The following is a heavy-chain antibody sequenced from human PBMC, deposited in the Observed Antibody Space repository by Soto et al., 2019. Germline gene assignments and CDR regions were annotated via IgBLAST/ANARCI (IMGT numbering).Heavy chain of an antibody. Sequence: PSETLSLTCAVYGGSFSCYYWSWIRQPPGKGLEWIGEINHSGSTNYNPSLKSRVTISVDTSKNQFSLKLSSVTAADTAVYYCARDQYDFRSGSYYYAMEVWGQGTKVTVSS. CDR3: ARDQYDFRSGSYYYAMEV. CDR1: GGSFSCYY. CDR2: INHSGST. V-gene: IGHV4-34*01. J-gene: IGHJ6*02. D-gene: IGHD3-3*01.